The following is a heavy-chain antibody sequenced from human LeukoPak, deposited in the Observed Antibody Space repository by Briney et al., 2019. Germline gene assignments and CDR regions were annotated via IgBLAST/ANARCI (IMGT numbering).Heavy chain of an antibody. CDR1: GGSISTNTYY. Sequence: PSETLSLTCTVSGGSISTNTYYWAWIRQPPGKGLEWIGDISYSGTTYYSPSLKSRVTTPVDTSKNQFSLKLNSVTATDTAVYYCARDGGYSGFYGMDVWGQGTTVTVSS. CDR2: ISYSGTT. D-gene: IGHD5-12*01. CDR3: ARDGGYSGFYGMDV. J-gene: IGHJ6*02. V-gene: IGHV4-39*02.